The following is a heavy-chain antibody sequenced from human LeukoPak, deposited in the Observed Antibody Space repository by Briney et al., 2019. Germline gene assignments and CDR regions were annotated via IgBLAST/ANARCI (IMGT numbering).Heavy chain of an antibody. CDR2: INPNSGGT. CDR3: ARDTGYSSSFEPCFDY. V-gene: IGHV1-2*02. J-gene: IGHJ4*02. Sequence: GASVKVSCKASGYTFTGYYMHWVRQAPGQGLEWMGWINPNSGGTNYAQKFQGRVTMTRDTSISTAYMELSRLRSDDTAVYYCARDTGYSSSFEPCFDYWGQGTLVTVSS. CDR1: GYTFTGYY. D-gene: IGHD6-13*01.